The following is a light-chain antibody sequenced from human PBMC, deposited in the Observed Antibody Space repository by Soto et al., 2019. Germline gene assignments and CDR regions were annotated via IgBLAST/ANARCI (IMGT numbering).Light chain of an antibody. CDR2: GAS. V-gene: IGKV3-15*01. CDR1: QSVSSN. CDR3: QQYNNWPQT. J-gene: IGKJ1*01. Sequence: EIVMTQSPATLSVSPGERATLSCRASQSVSSNLAWYQQKPGQAPRLLIYGASTRATGIPARFSGSGSGTEFTLTITSMQSEAFAVYYCQQYNNWPQTFGQGTKVDIQ.